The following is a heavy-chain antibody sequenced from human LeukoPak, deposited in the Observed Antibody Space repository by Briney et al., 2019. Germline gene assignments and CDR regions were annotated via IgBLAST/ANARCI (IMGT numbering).Heavy chain of an antibody. D-gene: IGHD6-19*01. CDR3: AKDVVAGTHYYYGMDV. J-gene: IGHJ6*02. V-gene: IGHV3-30*18. CDR2: ISFDGNTK. Sequence: PGGSLRLSCAASGFTFSNYGMHWVRQAPGKELEWVAVISFDGNTKHYSDSVKGRFTISRDNAKNSLYLQMNSLRAEDTALYYCAKDVVAGTHYYYGMDVWGQGTTVTVSS. CDR1: GFTFSNYG.